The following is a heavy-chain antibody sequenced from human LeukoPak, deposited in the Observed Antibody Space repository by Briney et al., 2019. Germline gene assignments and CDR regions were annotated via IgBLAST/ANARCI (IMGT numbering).Heavy chain of an antibody. J-gene: IGHJ3*02. D-gene: IGHD1-20*01. V-gene: IGHV1-69*05. Sequence: SVKVSCKASGGTFSSYAISWVRQAPGQGLEWMGGIIPIFGTANYAQKFQGRVTITTDESTSTAYMELSSLRSEDTGVYYCARSRDITGTLDAFDIWGQGTMVTVSS. CDR2: IIPIFGTA. CDR3: ARSRDITGTLDAFDI. CDR1: GGTFSSYA.